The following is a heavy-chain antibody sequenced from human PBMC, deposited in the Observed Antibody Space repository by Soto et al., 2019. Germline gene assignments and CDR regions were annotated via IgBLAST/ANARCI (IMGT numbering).Heavy chain of an antibody. CDR1: GGSISSYY. D-gene: IGHD6-6*01. CDR3: ARALRGGQLVPIFLFDD. V-gene: IGHV4-59*01. J-gene: IGHJ4*02. Sequence: PSETLSLTCTVSGGSISSYYWSWIRQPPGKGLEWIGYIYYSGSTNYNPSLKSRVTISVDTSKNQFSLKLSSVTAADTAVYYCARALRGGQLVPIFLFDDWRQGTLVTVSS. CDR2: IYYSGST.